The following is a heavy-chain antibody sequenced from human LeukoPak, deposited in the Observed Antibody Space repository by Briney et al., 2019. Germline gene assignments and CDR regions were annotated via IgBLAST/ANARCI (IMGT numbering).Heavy chain of an antibody. V-gene: IGHV1-69*04. CDR3: ARDPITMVRGGKVWFDP. CDR2: IIPILGIA. CDR1: GGTFSSYA. D-gene: IGHD3-10*01. J-gene: IGHJ5*02. Sequence: GASVKVSCKASGGTFSSYAISWVRQAPGQGLEWMGRIIPILGIANYAQKFQGRVTITADKSTSTAYMELSSLRSDDTAVYYCARDPITMVRGGKVWFDPWGQGTLVTVSS.